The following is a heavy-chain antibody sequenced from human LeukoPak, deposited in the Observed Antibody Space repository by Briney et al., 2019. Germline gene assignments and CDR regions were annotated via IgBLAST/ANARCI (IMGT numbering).Heavy chain of an antibody. D-gene: IGHD4-17*01. CDR1: GYTFTSYY. V-gene: IGHV1-46*01. CDR3: ARVGRSSYGAFDY. Sequence: GASVKVSCKTSGYTFTSYYMHWVRQAPGQGLEWMGIINPSGGTTTYAQKFQGRVTVTRDTSTSTVYMELSSLRSEDTAVYYCARVGRSSYGAFDYWGQGTLVTVSS. J-gene: IGHJ4*02. CDR2: INPSGGTT.